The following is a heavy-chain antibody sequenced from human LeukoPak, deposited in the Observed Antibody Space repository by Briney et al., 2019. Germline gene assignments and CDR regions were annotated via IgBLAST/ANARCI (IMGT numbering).Heavy chain of an antibody. CDR1: GXTFSSYG. D-gene: IGHD6-6*01. J-gene: IGHJ4*02. CDR2: IWSDGGNK. V-gene: IGHV3-33*03. Sequence: GGSLRLSCAAAGXTFSSYGVHWVRQAPGKGLEWVAVIWSDGGNKYYADSVKGRFTISRDDTRNSLYLQTNSLRADDTAMYFCARGYSSSLDYWGQGTLATVSS. CDR3: ARGYSSSLDY.